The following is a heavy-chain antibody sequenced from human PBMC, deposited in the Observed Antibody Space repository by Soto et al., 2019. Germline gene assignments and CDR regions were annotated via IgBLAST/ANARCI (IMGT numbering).Heavy chain of an antibody. D-gene: IGHD5-18*01. CDR2: VSASGLNT. J-gene: IGHJ4*02. V-gene: IGHV3-23*01. Sequence: EVQLLESGGKLVQPGGSLTLSCAASGFTFSTYAMAWVRQAPGKGLEWVSGVSASGLNTDYADPVKGRFYISRDNSKNTVSLHMNSLRAEDTALYYCAKDRARRTSGYFVDYWGQGTPVTVSS. CDR1: GFTFSTYA. CDR3: AKDRARRTSGYFVDY.